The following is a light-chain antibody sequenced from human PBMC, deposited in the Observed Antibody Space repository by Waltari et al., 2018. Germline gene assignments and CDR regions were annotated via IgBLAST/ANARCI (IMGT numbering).Light chain of an antibody. V-gene: IGKV4-1*01. CDR1: QSVLYSSNNKNY. Sequence: DIVMTQSPDSLAVSLGERATINCKSSQSVLYSSNNKNYLAWYQQKPGKPPKRLIYWASTRESGVPDRFSGSGSGTDFTLTISSLQAEDVAVYYCQQYYSTPLTFGQGTKVEIK. CDR2: WAS. CDR3: QQYYSTPLT. J-gene: IGKJ1*01.